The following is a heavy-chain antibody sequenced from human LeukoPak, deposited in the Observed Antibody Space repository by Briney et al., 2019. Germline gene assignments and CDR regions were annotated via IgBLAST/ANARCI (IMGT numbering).Heavy chain of an antibody. J-gene: IGHJ5*02. CDR3: AGSDWFDP. V-gene: IGHV3-74*01. CDR2: IKRDGSGT. CDR1: GFTFSFNS. Sequence: GGSLRLSCAASGFTFSFNSMHWVRQGPGKGLVWVSRIKRDGSGTTYADSVKGRVTISRDNAKNTLYLQMNSLRVEDTAVYYCAGSDWFDPWGQGTLVIVSS.